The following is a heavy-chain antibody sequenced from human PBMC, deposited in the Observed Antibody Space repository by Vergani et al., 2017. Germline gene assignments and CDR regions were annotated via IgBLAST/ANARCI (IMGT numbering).Heavy chain of an antibody. V-gene: IGHV4-61*02. CDR3: AGFLPFYLGNLNYYYYMDV. CDR1: GGSISSGSYY. D-gene: IGHD1-14*01. Sequence: QVQLQESGPGLVKPSQTLSLTCTVSGGSISSGSYYWSWIRQPAGKGLEWIGRIYTSGSTNYNPSLKSRVTMSVDTSKNQFSLKLSSVTAADTAVYYCAGFLPFYLGNLNYYYYMDVWGKGTTVTVSS. J-gene: IGHJ6*03. CDR2: IYTSGST.